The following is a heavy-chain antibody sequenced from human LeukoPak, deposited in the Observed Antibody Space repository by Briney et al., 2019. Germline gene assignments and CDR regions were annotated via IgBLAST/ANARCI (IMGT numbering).Heavy chain of an antibody. D-gene: IGHD2-21*02. CDR2: INPNSGGT. V-gene: IGHV1-2*02. CDR1: GYTFTGYY. Sequence: ASVKVSCKASGYTFTGYYMHWVRQAPGRGLEWMGWINPNSGGTNYAQKFQGRVTMTRDTSISTAYMELSRLRSDDTAVYYCARLEHIVVVTANPPSGYWGQGTLVTVSS. J-gene: IGHJ4*02. CDR3: ARLEHIVVVTANPPSGY.